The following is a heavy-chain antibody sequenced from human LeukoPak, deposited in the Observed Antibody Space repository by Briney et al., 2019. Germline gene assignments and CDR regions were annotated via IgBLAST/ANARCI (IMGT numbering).Heavy chain of an antibody. V-gene: IGHV3-9*01. CDR2: ISWNSGSI. Sequence: GRSLRLSCAASGFTFDDYAMHWVRQAPGKGLEWVSGISWNSGSIGYADSVKGRFTISRDNAKNSLYLQMNSLRAEDTALYCCAKDIAYQLHSYGMDVWGQGTTVTVSS. CDR3: AKDIAYQLHSYGMDV. D-gene: IGHD2-2*01. J-gene: IGHJ6*02. CDR1: GFTFDDYA.